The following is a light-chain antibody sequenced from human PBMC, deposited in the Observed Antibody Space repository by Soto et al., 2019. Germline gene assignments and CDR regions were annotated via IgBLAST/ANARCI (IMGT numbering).Light chain of an antibody. CDR2: EVS. J-gene: IGLJ1*01. Sequence: QSVLTQPASVSGSPGQSITISCTGSSSDVGGYNYVSWYQQHPGKAPKLIMYEVSKRPSGVSNRFSGSKSGNTASLTISGLQAEDEGDYYCSSYRSSSTLEVFGTGTKVTVL. CDR3: SSYRSSSTLEV. CDR1: SSDVGGYNY. V-gene: IGLV2-14*01.